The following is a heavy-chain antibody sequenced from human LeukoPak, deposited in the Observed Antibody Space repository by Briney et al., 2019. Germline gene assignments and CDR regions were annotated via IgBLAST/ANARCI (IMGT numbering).Heavy chain of an antibody. D-gene: IGHD6-13*01. CDR1: GFTFSSYG. J-gene: IGHJ4*02. Sequence: GGSLRLSCAASGFTFSSYGMHWVRQAPGKGLEWVAVISYDGSNKYYADSVKGRFTISRDNSKNTLYLQMSSLRAEDTAVYYCAKEGHGSSLDYWGQGTLVTVSS. CDR2: ISYDGSNK. V-gene: IGHV3-30*18. CDR3: AKEGHGSSLDY.